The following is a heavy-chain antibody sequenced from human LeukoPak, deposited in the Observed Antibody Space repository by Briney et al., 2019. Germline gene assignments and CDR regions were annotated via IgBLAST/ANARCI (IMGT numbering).Heavy chain of an antibody. V-gene: IGHV1-18*01. CDR2: ISAYNGNT. Sequence: ASVKVSCKASGYTFTSYGISWVRQAPGQGREWMGWISAYNGNTNYAQKLQGRVTMTTDTSTSTAYMELRSLRSDDTAVYYCARDPFNYGGNDVYFDYWGQGTLVTVSS. CDR1: GYTFTSYG. CDR3: ARDPFNYGGNDVYFDY. J-gene: IGHJ4*02. D-gene: IGHD4-23*01.